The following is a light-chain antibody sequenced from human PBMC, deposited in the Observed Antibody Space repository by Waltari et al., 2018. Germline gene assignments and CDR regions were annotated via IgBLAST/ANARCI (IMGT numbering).Light chain of an antibody. Sequence: EIVMTQSPGTLSLSPGERATLSCRASQSVSKELAWYQQKPGQTPRLLIYGASTRATGIPARFSGSGSETEFTLTISSLQSEDFGVYCCQQYNSWPLTFGGGTKVEIK. CDR1: QSVSKE. CDR3: QQYNSWPLT. V-gene: IGKV3-15*01. CDR2: GAS. J-gene: IGKJ4*01.